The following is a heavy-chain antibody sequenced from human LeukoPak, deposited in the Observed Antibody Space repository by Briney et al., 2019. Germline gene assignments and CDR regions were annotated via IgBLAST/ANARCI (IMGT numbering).Heavy chain of an antibody. CDR2: IKSKTDGGTT. V-gene: IGHV3-15*01. CDR1: GFTFSNAW. J-gene: IGHJ4*02. CDR3: TTDALTVTYFDY. D-gene: IGHD4-17*01. Sequence: PGGYLRLYCAASGFTFSNAWMSWVRQAPGLGLEWVGRIKSKTDGGTTDYAAPVKGRFTISRDDSKNTLYLQMNSLKTEDTAVYYCTTDALTVTYFDYWGQGTLVTVSS.